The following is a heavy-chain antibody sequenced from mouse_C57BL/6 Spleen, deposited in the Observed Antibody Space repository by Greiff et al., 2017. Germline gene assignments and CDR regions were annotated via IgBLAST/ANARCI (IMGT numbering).Heavy chain of an antibody. Sequence: EVKLVESGGGLVKPGGSLKLSCAASGFTFSDYGMHWVRQAPEKGLEWVAYISSGSSTIYYADTVKGRFTISRDNAKNTLFLQMTSLRSEDTAMYYCAIHYDGDAMDYWGKGTSVTVSS. CDR2: ISSGSSTI. V-gene: IGHV5-17*01. D-gene: IGHD2-3*01. CDR3: AIHYDGDAMDY. J-gene: IGHJ4*01. CDR1: GFTFSDYG.